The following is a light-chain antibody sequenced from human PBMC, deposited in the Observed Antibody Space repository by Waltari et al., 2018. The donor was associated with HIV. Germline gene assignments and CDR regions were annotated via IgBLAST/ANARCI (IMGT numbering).Light chain of an antibody. J-gene: IGKJ2*01. CDR2: WAS. Sequence: DVVVTQSPDSLAVSLGERANLNCKSSQTLLYNTNNKTYLAWYQQKRGQRPRLLIYWASTRQSGVPERFSGSGSGTDFTLTINRLQAEDVAVYYCQQYYHVPYTFGQGTKLEFK. V-gene: IGKV4-1*01. CDR3: QQYYHVPYT. CDR1: QTLLYNTNNKTY.